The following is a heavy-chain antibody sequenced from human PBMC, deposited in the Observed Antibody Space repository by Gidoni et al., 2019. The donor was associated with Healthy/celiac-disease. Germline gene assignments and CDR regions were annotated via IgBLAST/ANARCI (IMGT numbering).Heavy chain of an antibody. CDR3: AKSTKETRPRDLYIVVVVAANQPYSGMDV. D-gene: IGHD2-15*01. V-gene: IGHV3-23*01. J-gene: IGHJ6*02. Sequence: ADSVKGRFTISRDNSKNTLYLQMNSLRAEDTAVYYCAKSTKETRPRDLYIVVVVAANQPYSGMDVWGQGTTVTVSS.